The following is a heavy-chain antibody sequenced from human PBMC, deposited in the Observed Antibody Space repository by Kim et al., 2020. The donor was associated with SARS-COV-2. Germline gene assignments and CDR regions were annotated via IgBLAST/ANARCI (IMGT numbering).Heavy chain of an antibody. Sequence: GGSLRLSCAASGFTISSYAMHWVRQAPGKGLEWVAVIWYDGSNKYYADSVKGRFTISRDNSKNTLYLQMNSLRAEDTAVYYCAKARYYYDSSGYRNWYFDLWGRGTLVTVSS. D-gene: IGHD3-22*01. V-gene: IGHV3-33*06. CDR2: IWYDGSNK. CDR3: AKARYYYDSSGYRNWYFDL. CDR1: GFTISSYA. J-gene: IGHJ2*01.